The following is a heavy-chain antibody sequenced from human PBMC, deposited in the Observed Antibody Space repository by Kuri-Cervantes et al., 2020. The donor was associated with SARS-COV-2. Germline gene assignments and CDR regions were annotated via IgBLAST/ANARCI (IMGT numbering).Heavy chain of an antibody. Sequence: SETLSLTCTVSGGSISSSSYYWGWIRQPAGKGLEWIGHIYTSGSTNYNPSLKSRVTISVDTSKNQFSLKLSSVTAADTAVYYCARYPSAAACPYYYYYYMDVWGKGTTVTVSS. J-gene: IGHJ6*03. CDR3: ARYPSAAACPYYYYYYMDV. CDR2: IYTSGST. V-gene: IGHV4-61*09. D-gene: IGHD6-13*01. CDR1: GGSISSSSYY.